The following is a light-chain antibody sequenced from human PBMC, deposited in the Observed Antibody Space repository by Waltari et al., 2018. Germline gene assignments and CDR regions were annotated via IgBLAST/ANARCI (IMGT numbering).Light chain of an antibody. J-gene: IGKJ4*01. Sequence: DIQMTQSPSTLSASVGDRVTITCRASQSISNWLAWYQQKPRKAPKLLIYKASTLESGVPSRFSGSGSGTEFTLTISSLQPDDFATYYCQQYNSYSLLTFGGGTKVEIK. CDR3: QQYNSYSLLT. CDR2: KAS. V-gene: IGKV1-5*03. CDR1: QSISNW.